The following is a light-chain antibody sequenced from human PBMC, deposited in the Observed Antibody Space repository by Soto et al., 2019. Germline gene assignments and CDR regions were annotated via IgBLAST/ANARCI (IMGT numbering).Light chain of an antibody. J-gene: IGLJ1*01. CDR2: EVS. CDR3: SSHTSGTPYV. Sequence: QSVLTQPASVSGSPGQSITISCTGTSSDVGGYNYVSWYQQHPGKAPKLMLYEVSNRPSGVSNRCSGSKSGNTASLTISGLQAEDEADYYCSSHTSGTPYVFGSGTQLTVL. CDR1: SSDVGGYNY. V-gene: IGLV2-14*01.